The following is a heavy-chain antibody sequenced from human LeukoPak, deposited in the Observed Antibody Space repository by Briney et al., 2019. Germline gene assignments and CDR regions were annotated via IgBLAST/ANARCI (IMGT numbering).Heavy chain of an antibody. D-gene: IGHD5-12*01. J-gene: IGHJ4*02. CDR3: ARGRGYSGYEGDY. V-gene: IGHV3-23*01. CDR1: GFTFSSYA. CDR2: ISGSGGST. Sequence: VQPGGSRTLSCAASGFTFSSYAMSWVRQAPGKGLEWVSTISGSGGSTYYADSAKGRFTISRDNSKNTLYLQMNGLRAEDTAVYYCARGRGYSGYEGDYWGQGTLVTVSS.